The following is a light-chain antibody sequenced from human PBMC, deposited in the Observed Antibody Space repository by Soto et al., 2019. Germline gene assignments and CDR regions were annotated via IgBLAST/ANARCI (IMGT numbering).Light chain of an antibody. V-gene: IGKV3-20*01. J-gene: IGKJ4*01. Sequence: IVLTQSPGTLSLSPGERATLSCRASQSVSSDFLAWYQQKPGQAPRLLIYGASSSATGIPDRFSGSGSGTDFTLTISRLEPEDFAVYYCQQYGSSPLTFGGGTKVEIK. CDR3: QQYGSSPLT. CDR1: QSVSSDF. CDR2: GAS.